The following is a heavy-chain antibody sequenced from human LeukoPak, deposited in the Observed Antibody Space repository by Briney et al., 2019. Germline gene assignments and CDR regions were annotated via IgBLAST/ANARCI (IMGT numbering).Heavy chain of an antibody. D-gene: IGHD2-2*01. Sequence: ASVKVSCKASGYNFNTYGISWVRQAPGQGLEWMGWISSSTGNTEYAQKLQDRVTMTTDTSTSTAYLYLRNLRSDDTAVYYCVRLPVGYCSSTSCLDWGQGTLVTVSS. CDR3: VRLPVGYCSSTSCLD. CDR1: GYNFNTYG. V-gene: IGHV1-18*01. J-gene: IGHJ4*02. CDR2: ISSSTGNT.